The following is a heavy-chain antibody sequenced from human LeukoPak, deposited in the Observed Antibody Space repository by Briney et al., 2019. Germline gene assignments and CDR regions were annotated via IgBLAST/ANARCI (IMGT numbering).Heavy chain of an antibody. V-gene: IGHV4-59*08. J-gene: IGHJ4*02. CDR1: GGSISSYY. CDR2: IYYSGST. Sequence: SETLSLTCTVSGGSISSYYWSWIRQPPGKGLEWIGYIYYSGSTNYNPSLKSRVTISVDTSKNQFSLKLSSVTAADTAVYYCARTSSSWYYYFDYWGQGTLGTVSS. CDR3: ARTSSSWYYYFDY. D-gene: IGHD6-13*01.